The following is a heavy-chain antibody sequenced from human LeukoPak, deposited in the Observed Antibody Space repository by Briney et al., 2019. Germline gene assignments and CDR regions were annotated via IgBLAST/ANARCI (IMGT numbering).Heavy chain of an antibody. J-gene: IGHJ4*02. CDR1: GSTFSTYV. CDR2: ISSNGDNT. CDR3: VRGTGY. Sequence: GGSLRLSCSVSGSTFSTYVMHWVRQAPGKGLEYVSAISSNGDNTYYADSVKGRFTISGDNSKNTLYLQMSSLRADDTAVYYCVRGTGYWGQGTLVTVSS. V-gene: IGHV3-64D*06.